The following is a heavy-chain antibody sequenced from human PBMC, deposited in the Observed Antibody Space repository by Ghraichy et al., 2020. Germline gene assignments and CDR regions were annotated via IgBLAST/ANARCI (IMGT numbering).Heavy chain of an antibody. J-gene: IGHJ6*03. CDR2: ISGSGGST. V-gene: IGHV3-23*01. D-gene: IGHD5-12*01. CDR3: AKDLGNRGYSGKTYYYYYYMDV. CDR1: GFTFSSYA. Sequence: GESLNISCAASGFTFSSYAMSWVRQAPGKGLEWVSAISGSGGSTYYADSVKGRFTISRDNSKNTLYLQMNSLRAEDTAVYYCAKDLGNRGYSGKTYYYYYYMDVWGKGTTVTVSS.